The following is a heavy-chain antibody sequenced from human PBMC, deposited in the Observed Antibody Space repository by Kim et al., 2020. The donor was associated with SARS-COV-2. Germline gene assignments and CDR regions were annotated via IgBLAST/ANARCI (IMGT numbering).Heavy chain of an antibody. J-gene: IGHJ4*02. CDR2: IYSGGST. CDR1: GFTVSSNY. CDR3: ARVSVGYSYGYVDY. D-gene: IGHD5-18*01. V-gene: IGHV3-53*01. Sequence: GGSLRLSCAASGFTVSSNYMSWVRQAPGKGLEWVSVIYSGGSTYYADSVKGRFTISRDNSKNTLYLQMNSLRAEDTAVYYCARVSVGYSYGYVDYWGQGTLVTVSS.